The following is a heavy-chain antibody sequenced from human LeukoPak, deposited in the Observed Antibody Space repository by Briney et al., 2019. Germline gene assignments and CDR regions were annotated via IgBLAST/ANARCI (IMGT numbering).Heavy chain of an antibody. CDR2: MNPNSGNT. Sequence: GASVKVSCKASGYTFTSYDINWVRQASGQGLEWMGWMNPNSGNTGYAQKFQGRVTITRNTSISTAYMELSSLRSEDTAVYYCARYVDYGNFDYWGQGTLVTVSS. D-gene: IGHD4-17*01. V-gene: IGHV1-8*03. CDR1: GYTFTSYD. J-gene: IGHJ4*02. CDR3: ARYVDYGNFDY.